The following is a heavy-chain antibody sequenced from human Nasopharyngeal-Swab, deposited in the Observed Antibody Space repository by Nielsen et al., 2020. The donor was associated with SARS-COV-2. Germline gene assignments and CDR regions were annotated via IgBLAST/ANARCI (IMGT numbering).Heavy chain of an antibody. J-gene: IGHJ6*03. CDR2: KHPNGGDT. V-gene: IGHV1-8*01. CDR3: ARAAGLVYYYYMDV. CDR1: GYTFTSYD. D-gene: IGHD3-16*01. Sequence: ASVKVSCKASGYTFTSYDNNWVRQAPGQGLEWMGWKHPNGGDTGYAQRFQGRVTMTRATSTSTAYMELSSLTSEDTAVYYCARAAGLVYYYYMDVWGKGTTVTVS.